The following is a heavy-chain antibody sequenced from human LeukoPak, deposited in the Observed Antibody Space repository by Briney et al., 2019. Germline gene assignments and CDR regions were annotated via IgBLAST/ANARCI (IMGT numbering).Heavy chain of an antibody. CDR1: GFTFSSYS. V-gene: IGHV3-21*01. J-gene: IGHJ5*02. Sequence: GGSLRLSCAASGFTFSSYSMNWVRQAPGKGLEWVSSISSSGSYIHYADSVKGRFTISRDNAKNSLYLQMNSLRAEDTAVYYCARESYYYDSSGYSAPGHLVDPWGQGTLVTVSS. CDR3: ARESYYYDSSGYSAPGHLVDP. D-gene: IGHD3-22*01. CDR2: ISSSGSYI.